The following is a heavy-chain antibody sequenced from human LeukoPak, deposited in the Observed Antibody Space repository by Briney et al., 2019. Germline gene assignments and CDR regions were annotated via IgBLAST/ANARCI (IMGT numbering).Heavy chain of an antibody. D-gene: IGHD5-18*01. Sequence: GGSLRLSCAASGFTFSSYSMNWVRQAPGKGLEWVSYISSSGNTIDYADSVKGRFTISRDNAKNSLYLQMVSLRAEDTAVYYCARLRGYSYGYGDYWGQGTLVSVSS. CDR1: GFTFSSYS. CDR2: ISSSGNTI. V-gene: IGHV3-48*04. CDR3: ARLRGYSYGYGDY. J-gene: IGHJ4*02.